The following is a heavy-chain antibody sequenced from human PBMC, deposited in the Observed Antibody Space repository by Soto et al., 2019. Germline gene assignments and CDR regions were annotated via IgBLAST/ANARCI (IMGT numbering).Heavy chain of an antibody. V-gene: IGHV1-69*13. Sequence: SVKVSCKASGGTFSSYAISWVRQAPGQGLEWMGGIIPIFGTANYAQKFQGRVTITADESTSTAYMELSSLRSEDTAVYYCARDIVVVVAATLYYYGMDVWGQGTTVTVSS. J-gene: IGHJ6*02. CDR1: GGTFSSYA. D-gene: IGHD2-15*01. CDR2: IIPIFGTA. CDR3: ARDIVVVVAATLYYYGMDV.